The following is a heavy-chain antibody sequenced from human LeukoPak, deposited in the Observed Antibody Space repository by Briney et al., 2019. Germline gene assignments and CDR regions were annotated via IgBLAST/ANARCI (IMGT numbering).Heavy chain of an antibody. V-gene: IGHV1-69*04. CDR2: IIPILGIA. CDR3: ARVWPPSDCSSTSCYDGWFDP. D-gene: IGHD2-2*01. J-gene: IGHJ5*02. Sequence: SVKVSCKASGGTFSSYAISWVQQAPGQGLEWMGRIIPILGIANYAQKFQGRVTITADKSTSTAYMELSSLRSEDTAVYYCARVWPPSDCSSTSCYDGWFDPWGQGTLVTVSS. CDR1: GGTFSSYA.